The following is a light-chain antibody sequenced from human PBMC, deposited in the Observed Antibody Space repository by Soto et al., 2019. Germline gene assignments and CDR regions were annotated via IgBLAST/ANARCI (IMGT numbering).Light chain of an antibody. CDR2: SAS. J-gene: IGKJ4*01. V-gene: IGKV1D-12*01. CDR3: QQTNIFPLT. Sequence: DLQMTQSPSSVSASEGDRVTITCRASQDISRSLVWYQQKPGKAPKLLIYSASSLQSGVPSRFSGSGSGTDFTLTINSLQPEDFATYYCQQTNIFPLTFGGGTKVEIK. CDR1: QDISRS.